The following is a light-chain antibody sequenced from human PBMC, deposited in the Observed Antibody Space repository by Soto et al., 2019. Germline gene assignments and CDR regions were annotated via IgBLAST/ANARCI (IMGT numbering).Light chain of an antibody. V-gene: IGKV3-15*01. CDR1: QSVSSN. J-gene: IGKJ1*01. CDR3: QQYNSWPPWT. CDR2: GAS. Sequence: EIVMTQSPATLSVSPGERATLSCRASQSVSSNLAWYQQKPGQAPRLLIYGASTRATGIPARFSGSGSGTEFTITISSMQSEDFAVYYCQQYNSWPPWTFGQGTKVEIK.